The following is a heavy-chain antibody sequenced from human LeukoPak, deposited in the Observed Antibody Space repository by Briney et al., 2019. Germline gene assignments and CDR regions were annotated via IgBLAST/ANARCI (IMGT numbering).Heavy chain of an antibody. CDR3: AKVLAEWLRLEGAPDY. D-gene: IGHD5-12*01. J-gene: IGHJ4*02. V-gene: IGHV3-30*18. Sequence: GGSLRLSCAASGFTFSSYGMHWVRQAPGKGLEWVAVISYDGSNKYYADSVKGRFTISRDNSKNTLYLQMNSLRAEDTAVYYCAKVLAEWLRLEGAPDYWGQGTLVTVSS. CDR1: GFTFSSYG. CDR2: ISYDGSNK.